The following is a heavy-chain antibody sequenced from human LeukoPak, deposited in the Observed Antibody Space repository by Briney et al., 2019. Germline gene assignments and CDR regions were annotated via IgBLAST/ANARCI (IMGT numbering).Heavy chain of an antibody. CDR2: IYSGGNT. J-gene: IGHJ3*02. CDR3: ARDRFKGDFWSAGAFDI. CDR1: GFTVSSNY. D-gene: IGHD3-3*01. Sequence: GGSLRLSCAASGFTVSSNYMSWVRQAPGKGLEWVSFIYSGGNTYYADSVKGRFTISRDNSKNTLYLQMNSLRAEDTAVYYCARDRFKGDFWSAGAFDIWGQGTMVTVSS. V-gene: IGHV3-53*01.